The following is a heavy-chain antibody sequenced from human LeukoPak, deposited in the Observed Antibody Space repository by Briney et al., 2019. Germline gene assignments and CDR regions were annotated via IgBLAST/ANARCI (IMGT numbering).Heavy chain of an antibody. J-gene: IGHJ3*02. CDR3: ARVGDGLNDAFDI. V-gene: IGHV1-2*06. D-gene: IGHD5-24*01. CDR1: GYIFTGHY. Sequence: EASVKVSCKASGYIFTGHYMNWVRQVPGQGLEWMGRINPKTGGTNYAQNFQGRVTMTRGTSISTTYMELSRLRPDDTAVYYCARVGDGLNDAFDIWGQGTMVTVSS. CDR2: INPKTGGT.